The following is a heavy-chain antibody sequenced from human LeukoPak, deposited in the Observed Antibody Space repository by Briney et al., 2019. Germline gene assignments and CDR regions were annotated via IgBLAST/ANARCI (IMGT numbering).Heavy chain of an antibody. CDR3: ASRKGYSYGLIDY. V-gene: IGHV3-23*01. CDR1: GFTFSSYA. J-gene: IGHJ4*02. CDR2: ISGSGGST. Sequence: GGSLRLSCAASGFTFSSYAMSWVRQAPGKGLEWVSAISGSGGSTYYADSVKGRFTISRDNSKNTLYLQMNSLRAEDTAVYYCASRKGYSYGLIDYWGQGTLVTVSS. D-gene: IGHD5-18*01.